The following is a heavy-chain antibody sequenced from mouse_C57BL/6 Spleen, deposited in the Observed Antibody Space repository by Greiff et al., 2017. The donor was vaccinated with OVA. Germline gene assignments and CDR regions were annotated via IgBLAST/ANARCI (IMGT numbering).Heavy chain of an antibody. CDR2: IYPSDSET. V-gene: IGHV1-61*01. J-gene: IGHJ4*01. CDR1: GYTFTSYW. CDR3: ARHDYESYYAMDY. D-gene: IGHD2-4*01. Sequence: VQLQQPGAELVRPGSSVKLSCKASGYTFTSYWMDWVKQRPGQGLEWIGNIYPSDSETHYNQKFKDKATLTVDKSSSTAYMQLSSLTSEDSAVYYCARHDYESYYAMDYWGQGTSVTVSS.